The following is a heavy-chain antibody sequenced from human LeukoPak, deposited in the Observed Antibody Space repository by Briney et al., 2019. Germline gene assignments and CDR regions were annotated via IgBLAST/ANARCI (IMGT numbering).Heavy chain of an antibody. CDR2: INHSSST. CDR3: AKEGEMATIYFDY. CDR1: GGSFSGYY. D-gene: IGHD5-24*01. V-gene: IGHV4-34*01. J-gene: IGHJ4*02. Sequence: SETLSLTCAVHGGSFSGYYWSWIRQPPGKGLEWIGEINHSSSTNYNPSLKSRVTISVDTSKNQCSLKLSSVTAADTAAYYCAKEGEMATIYFDYWGQGTLVTVSS.